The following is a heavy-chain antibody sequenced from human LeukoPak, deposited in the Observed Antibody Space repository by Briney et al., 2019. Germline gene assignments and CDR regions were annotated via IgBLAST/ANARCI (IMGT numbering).Heavy chain of an antibody. CDR3: ARASIAAAGSDRYY. CDR1: GYTFTSYY. CDR2: INPSGGST. Sequence: PGESLKISCKGSGYTFTSYYMHWVRQAPGQGLEWMGIINPSGGSTSYAQKFQGRVTMTRDTSTSTVYMELSSLRSEDTAVYYCARASIAAAGSDRYYWGQGTLVTVSS. V-gene: IGHV1-46*01. J-gene: IGHJ4*02. D-gene: IGHD6-13*01.